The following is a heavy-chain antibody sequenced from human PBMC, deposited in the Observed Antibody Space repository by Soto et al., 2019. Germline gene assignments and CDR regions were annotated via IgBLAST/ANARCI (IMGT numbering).Heavy chain of an antibody. V-gene: IGHV3-23*01. J-gene: IGHJ6*02. Sequence: EVHLLESGGGLILPGGSLRLSCAASGFKFSNYAMTWVRQAPGKGLEWVSSISGSDPGTYYADSVKGRFTISRDDANNTVFLHMTSLRGEDTAVYYCAKASRTGLLYYFYGMDVWGLGTTVTVSS. D-gene: IGHD1-1*01. CDR2: ISGSDPGT. CDR1: GFKFSNYA. CDR3: AKASRTGLLYYFYGMDV.